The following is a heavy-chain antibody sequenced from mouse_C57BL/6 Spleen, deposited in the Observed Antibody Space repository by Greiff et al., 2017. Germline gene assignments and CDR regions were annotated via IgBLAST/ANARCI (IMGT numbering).Heavy chain of an antibody. V-gene: IGHV1-59*01. CDR3: ARESVRAMDY. Sequence: VQLQQPGAELVRPGTSVKLSCKASGYTFTSYWMHWVKQRPGQGLEWIGVIDPSDSYTNYNQKFKGKATLTVDTSSSTAYMQLSSLTSEDSAVYYCARESVRAMDYWGQGTSVTVSS. CDR1: GYTFTSYW. CDR2: IDPSDSYT. J-gene: IGHJ4*01.